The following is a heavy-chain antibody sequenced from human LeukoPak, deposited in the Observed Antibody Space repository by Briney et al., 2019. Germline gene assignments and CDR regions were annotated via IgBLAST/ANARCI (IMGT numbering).Heavy chain of an antibody. CDR3: ATAYGSGTDFYY. CDR2: INPNSGGT. J-gene: IGHJ4*02. V-gene: IGHV1-2*02. Sequence: ASVKVSCKASGYTFIGYYMHWVRQAPGQGLEWMGWINPNSGGTNYAQKFQGRVTMTRDTSISTAYMELNRLRSDDTAVYYCATAYGSGTDFYYWGQGTLVTVSS. D-gene: IGHD3-10*01. CDR1: GYTFIGYY.